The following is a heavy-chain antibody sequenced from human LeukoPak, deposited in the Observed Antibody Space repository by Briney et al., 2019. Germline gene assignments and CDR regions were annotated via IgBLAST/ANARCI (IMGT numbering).Heavy chain of an antibody. J-gene: IGHJ3*02. Sequence: SVKVSCKASGGTFSSYAISWVRQAPGQGLEWMGRIIPIFGTANYAQKFQGRVTITTDESTSTAYMELSSLRSEDTAVYYCARQLTGEQQWGTDDEDIWGQGTMVTVSS. CDR3: ARQLTGEQQWGTDDEDI. D-gene: IGHD7-27*01. V-gene: IGHV1-69*05. CDR1: GGTFSSYA. CDR2: IIPIFGTA.